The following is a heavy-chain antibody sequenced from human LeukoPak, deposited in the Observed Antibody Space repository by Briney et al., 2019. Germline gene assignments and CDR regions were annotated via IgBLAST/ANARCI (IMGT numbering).Heavy chain of an antibody. D-gene: IGHD3-10*01. Sequence: GGSLRLSCAASGFTFDDYAMHWVRQAPGKGLEWVSLSWDGGSTYYADSVKGRFTISRDYSKNSPYLQMNSLRAEDTALYYCAKDRGYYGSGSFALGVWGKGTTVTVSS. V-gene: IGHV3-43D*03. J-gene: IGHJ6*04. CDR1: GFTFDDYA. CDR2: SWDGGST. CDR3: AKDRGYYGSGSFALGV.